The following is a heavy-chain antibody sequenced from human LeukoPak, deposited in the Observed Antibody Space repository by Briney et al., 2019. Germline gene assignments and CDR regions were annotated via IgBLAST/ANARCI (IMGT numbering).Heavy chain of an antibody. CDR2: VHLSGAS. CDR3: TRESGAFSPFGF. J-gene: IGHJ4*02. V-gene: IGHV4-4*02. Sequence: SETLSLTCAASGGSILTTNWWSWVRQPPGKELEWIGEVHLSGASNYNPSLKSRVNMSIDKSKNQLSLELTSVTAADTAIYYCTRESGAFSPFGFWGQGTLVTVSS. D-gene: IGHD1-26*01. CDR1: GGSILTTNW.